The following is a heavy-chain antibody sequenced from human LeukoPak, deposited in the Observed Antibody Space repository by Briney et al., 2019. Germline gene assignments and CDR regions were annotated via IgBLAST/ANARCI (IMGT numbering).Heavy chain of an antibody. V-gene: IGHV4-4*09. CDR3: ARIEVALGITEGGFDP. Sequence: SETLSLTCTVSGGSISSYYWSWIRQPPGKGLEWIGYIYTSGSTNYNPSLKSRVTISVDTSKNQFSLKLSSVTAADTAVYYCARIEVALGITEGGFDPWGQGTLVTVSS. D-gene: IGHD1-14*01. CDR2: IYTSGST. CDR1: GGSISSYY. J-gene: IGHJ5*02.